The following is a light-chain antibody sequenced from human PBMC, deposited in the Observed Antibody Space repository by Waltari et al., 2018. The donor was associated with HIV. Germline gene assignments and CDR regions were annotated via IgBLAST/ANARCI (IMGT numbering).Light chain of an antibody. Sequence: DIVMTQSPDSLDVSLGERATITCKSGQSLFYTSNNKDFLAWYQQKPGQPPKLLVSWASTRESGVPDRFSGSGSGTDFTLTINSLQAEDVGVYYCQQYYSIPLTFGGGTTVEIK. CDR1: QSLFYTSNNKDF. J-gene: IGKJ4*01. CDR3: QQYYSIPLT. V-gene: IGKV4-1*01. CDR2: WAS.